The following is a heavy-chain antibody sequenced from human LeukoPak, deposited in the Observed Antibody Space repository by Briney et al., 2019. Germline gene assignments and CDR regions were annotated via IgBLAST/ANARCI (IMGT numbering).Heavy chain of an antibody. V-gene: IGHV3-23*01. CDR2: ISGRGITT. CDR1: GFTFSTYG. CDR3: AKYDNGFFYYYLDV. J-gene: IGHJ6*03. Sequence: GGSLRLSCATSGFTFSTYGMTWVRQAPGKGLEWVAGISGRGITTAYAESVEGRFHISRDSSKNTLYVQMDSLRVEDTAVYYCAKYDNGFFYYYLDVWGKGTTVTVSS. D-gene: IGHD3-22*01.